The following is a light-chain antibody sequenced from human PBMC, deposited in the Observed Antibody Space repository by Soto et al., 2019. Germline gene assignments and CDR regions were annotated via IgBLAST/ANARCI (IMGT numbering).Light chain of an antibody. J-gene: IGKJ2*01. V-gene: IGKV3-20*01. CDR1: QSVSTRY. Sequence: ESTLTQSPGTLSLSPGERATLSCRASQSVSTRYLAWYQQTPGQAPRLLIYGASIRATGIPDRFSGSGSGTDFTLTISRLEPEDFAVYYCHQFGSSPPAFTFGQGTKLEI. CDR3: HQFGSSPPAFT. CDR2: GAS.